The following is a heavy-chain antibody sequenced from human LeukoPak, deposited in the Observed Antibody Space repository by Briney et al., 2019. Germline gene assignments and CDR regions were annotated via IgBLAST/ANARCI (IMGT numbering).Heavy chain of an antibody. V-gene: IGHV4-30-4*01. CDR3: AREDHCSSTSCSYFFDY. D-gene: IGHD2-2*01. CDR2: IYYSGST. Sequence: SETLSLTCTVSGGSINSGDYYWSWIRQPPGKGLEWIGYIYYSGSTYYNPSLKSRVTISVDTSKNQFSLKLSSVTAADSAVYYCAREDHCSSTSCSYFFDYWGQGTLVTDSS. CDR1: GGSINSGDYY. J-gene: IGHJ4*02.